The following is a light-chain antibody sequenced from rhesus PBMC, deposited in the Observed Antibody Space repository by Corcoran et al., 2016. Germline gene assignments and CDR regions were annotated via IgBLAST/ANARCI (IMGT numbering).Light chain of an antibody. V-gene: IGKV3-24*04. J-gene: IGKJ2*01. CDR3: QQYNNWSS. Sequence: ETVMTQSPATLSLSPGERATLSCRASQSVGSNLAWYHPRPGQPPKFHNYEVSTRATGIPDRFSGRGSGAECTLTISSLEPEDVGLYYCQQYNNWSSFGQGTKVEIK. CDR2: EVS. CDR1: QSVGSN.